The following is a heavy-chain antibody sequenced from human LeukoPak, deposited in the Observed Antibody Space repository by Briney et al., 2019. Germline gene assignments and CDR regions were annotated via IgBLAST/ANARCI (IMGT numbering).Heavy chain of an antibody. CDR2: INQDGSEK. V-gene: IGHV3-7*01. CDR3: ARESRSGGSCDFDY. CDR1: GFTFSSYW. Sequence: GGSLRLSCAASGFTFSSYWMSWVRQAPGKGLEWVADINQDGSEKYYVDSVKGRFTISRDNAKNSLYLQMNSLRAEDTAVYYCARESRSGGSCDFDYWGQGTLVTVSS. D-gene: IGHD2-15*01. J-gene: IGHJ4*02.